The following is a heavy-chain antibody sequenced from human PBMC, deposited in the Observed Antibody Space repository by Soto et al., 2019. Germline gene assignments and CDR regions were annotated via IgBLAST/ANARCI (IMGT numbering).Heavy chain of an antibody. CDR1: GGIFTNNA. CDR3: ATGGHNDGYNFYHGMDV. D-gene: IGHD5-18*01. Sequence: QVQVVQSGAEVKKPGSSVKVSCKVSGGIFTNNAISWVRQAPGQGLEWLGGVIPLFDTAYYAQIFRGRLRISADVATTTAYMELSGLTSADTAVYFCATGGHNDGYNFYHGMDVWGQGTTVTVSA. J-gene: IGHJ6*01. V-gene: IGHV1-69*01. CDR2: VIPLFDTA.